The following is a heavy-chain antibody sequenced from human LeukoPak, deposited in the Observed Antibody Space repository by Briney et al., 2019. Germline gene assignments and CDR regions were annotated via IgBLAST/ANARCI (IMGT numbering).Heavy chain of an antibody. CDR3: AKWTSYYYDSSGYFDY. V-gene: IGHV3-9*01. J-gene: IGHJ4*02. D-gene: IGHD3-22*01. CDR2: ISWNSGRR. CDR1: GFMFDDYA. Sequence: GGSLRLSCAAPGFMFDDYAMHWVRQAPGKGLEWVSGISWNSGRRNYADSVKGRFTISRDNAKNSLYLQMNSLRAEDTALYYCAKWTSYYYDSSGYFDYWGQGTLVTVSS.